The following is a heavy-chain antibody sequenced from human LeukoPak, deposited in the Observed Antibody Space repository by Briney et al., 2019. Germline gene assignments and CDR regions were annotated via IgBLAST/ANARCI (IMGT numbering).Heavy chain of an antibody. CDR2: MSDSGGRT. J-gene: IGHJ4*02. CDR3: AKRGVVIRVILVGFHKEAYYFDS. D-gene: IGHD3-22*01. V-gene: IGHV3-23*01. CDR1: GITLSNCG. Sequence: GGSLRLSCAVSGITLSNCGMSWVRQAPGKGLEWVAGMSDSGGRTNYADSVKGRFTISRDNPKNTLYLQMNSLRAEDTAVYFCAKRGVVIRVILVGFHKEAYYFDSWGQGALVTVSS.